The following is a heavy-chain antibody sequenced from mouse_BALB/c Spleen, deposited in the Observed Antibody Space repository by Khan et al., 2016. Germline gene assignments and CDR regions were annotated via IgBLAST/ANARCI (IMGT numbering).Heavy chain of an antibody. J-gene: IGHJ4*01. V-gene: IGHV1-9*01. CDR2: ILPGSGST. Sequence: QVQLKESGAELMKPGASVKISCTASGYTFSSYWIEWVKQRPGHGLEWIGEILPGSGSTNYNAKFKGKATFTADTSSNTAYMKLSSLTSEDSAVYYGARWSDYWGQGTAVTVSS. CDR3: ARWSDY. CDR1: GYTFSSYW.